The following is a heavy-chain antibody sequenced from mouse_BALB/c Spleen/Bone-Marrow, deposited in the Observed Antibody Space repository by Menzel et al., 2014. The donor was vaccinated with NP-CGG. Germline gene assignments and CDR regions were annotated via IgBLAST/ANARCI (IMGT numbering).Heavy chain of an antibody. CDR2: VNPNNGGT. J-gene: IGHJ4*01. CDR1: GYSFTDYY. Sequence: VQLQQSGPDLVKPWASVKISCKASGYSFTDYYMHWVKQSHGKSLEWIGRVNPNNGGTDYNQKFEGKAILTVDKSSSTAFMELRSLTSEDSAVYYCARGPTTVVAYYYTLNYWGQGTSVTVSS. CDR3: ARGPTTVVAYYYTLNY. D-gene: IGHD1-1*01. V-gene: IGHV1-34*01.